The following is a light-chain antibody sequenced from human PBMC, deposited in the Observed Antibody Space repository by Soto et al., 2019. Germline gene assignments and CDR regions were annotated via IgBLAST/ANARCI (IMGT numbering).Light chain of an antibody. CDR2: DAS. Sequence: DIQMTQSPSTLSASVGDRVTISCRASQSVSAWLAWYQQKPGKAPKLLISDASSLKSGVTSRFSGSGYGTEFTLTISSLQPEDFATYYCQQYSSYSLTFGGGTKVEIK. V-gene: IGKV1-5*01. CDR1: QSVSAW. J-gene: IGKJ4*01. CDR3: QQYSSYSLT.